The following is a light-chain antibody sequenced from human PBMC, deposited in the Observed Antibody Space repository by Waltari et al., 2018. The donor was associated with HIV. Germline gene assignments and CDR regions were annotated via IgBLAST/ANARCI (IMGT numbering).Light chain of an antibody. CDR2: YDS. V-gene: IGLV3-21*04. CDR3: QVWDSSSDHPV. J-gene: IGLJ3*02. Sequence: SYVLTQPPSVSVAPGKTARLTCGGNNIGRKSVNWYQQKPGQAPVLVIYYDSDRPSGIPERFSGSNSGNTATLTISRVEAGDEADYYCQVWDSSSDHPVFGGGTKLTVL. CDR1: NIGRKS.